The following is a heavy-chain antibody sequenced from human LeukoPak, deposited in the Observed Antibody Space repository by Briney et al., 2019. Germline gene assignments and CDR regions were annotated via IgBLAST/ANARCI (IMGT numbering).Heavy chain of an antibody. J-gene: IGHJ4*02. V-gene: IGHV4-34*01. D-gene: IGHD2-2*02. CDR2: INHSGST. Sequence: PSETLSLTCAVYGGSFSGYYWSWIRQPPGKGLEWIGEINHSGSTNYNPSLKSRVTISVDTSKNQFSLKLSSVIAADTAVYYCARGRRVLGYCSSTSCYKVLDYWGQGTLVTVSS. CDR3: ARGRRVLGYCSSTSCYKVLDY. CDR1: GGSFSGYY.